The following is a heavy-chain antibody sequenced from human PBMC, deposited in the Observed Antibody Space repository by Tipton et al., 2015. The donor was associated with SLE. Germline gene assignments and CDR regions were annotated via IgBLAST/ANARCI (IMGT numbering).Heavy chain of an antibody. V-gene: IGHV4-34*01. CDR1: GESFSGHY. Sequence: LSLTCAVYGESFSGHYWTWIRQPPGKGLEWIGEIKYSGSTKYNPSLKSRVTISGDTSKNQFSLRLGSVTAADTAVYYCARDVGGYNTGWFPYYFDYWGQGTLVTVSS. CDR2: IKYSGST. D-gene: IGHD2-8*02. J-gene: IGHJ4*02. CDR3: ARDVGGYNTGWFPYYFDY.